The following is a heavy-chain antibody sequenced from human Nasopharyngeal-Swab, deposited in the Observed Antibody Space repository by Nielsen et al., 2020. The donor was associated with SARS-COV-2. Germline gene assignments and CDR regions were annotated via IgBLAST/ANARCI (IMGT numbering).Heavy chain of an antibody. CDR2: IYYSGST. D-gene: IGHD6-13*01. V-gene: IGHV4-31*03. J-gene: IGHJ4*02. CDR3: ARGKGQQLAY. CDR1: GGSISSGGYY. Sequence: LSLTCTVSGGSISSGGYYWSWIRQHPGKGLEWIGYIYYSGSTYYNPSLKSRVTISVDTSKNQFSLKLSSVTAADTSVYYCARGKGQQLAYWGQGTLVTVSS.